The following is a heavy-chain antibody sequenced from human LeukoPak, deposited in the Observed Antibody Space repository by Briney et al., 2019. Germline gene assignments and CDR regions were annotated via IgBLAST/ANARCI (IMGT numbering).Heavy chain of an antibody. CDR3: ARDEAGYYDAFDI. Sequence: SETLSLTCAVSGGSISSSDYSWSWIRQPPGKGLEWIGYIYHTGVTSYNPSLRSRVTISVDRSKNQFSLRLRSVTAADTAMYYCARDEAGYYDAFDIWGQGTMVTTSS. V-gene: IGHV4-30-2*01. CDR2: IYHTGVT. CDR1: GGSISSSDYS. J-gene: IGHJ3*02. D-gene: IGHD1-26*01.